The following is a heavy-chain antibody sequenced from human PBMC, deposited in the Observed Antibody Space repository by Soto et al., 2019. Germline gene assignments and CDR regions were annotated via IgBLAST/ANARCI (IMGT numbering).Heavy chain of an antibody. CDR2: ISSSSSTI. Sequence: GGSLRLSCAASGFTFSSYSMNWVRQAPGKGLEWVSYISSSSSTIYYAGSVKGRFTISRDNAKNSLYLQMNSLRDEDTAVYYCARLTGHLPTVYYYGMDVWGQGTKVTVSS. J-gene: IGHJ6*02. D-gene: IGHD3-9*01. CDR3: ARLTGHLPTVYYYGMDV. CDR1: GFTFSSYS. V-gene: IGHV3-48*02.